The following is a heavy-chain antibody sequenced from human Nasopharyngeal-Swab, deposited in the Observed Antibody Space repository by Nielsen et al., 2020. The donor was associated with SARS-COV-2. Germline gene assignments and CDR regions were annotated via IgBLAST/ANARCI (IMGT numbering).Heavy chain of an antibody. CDR3: AKDMEEDWLLSPIDY. Sequence: GESLKISCAASGFTFSNYARSWVRQATGKGLEWVSAISGSGGSTSYADSVKGRFTISRDNSKNTRYLQMNSLRAEDTAVYYCAKDMEEDWLLSPIDYWGQGTLVTVSS. CDR2: ISGSGGST. D-gene: IGHD3/OR15-3a*01. J-gene: IGHJ4*02. CDR1: GFTFSNYA. V-gene: IGHV3-23*01.